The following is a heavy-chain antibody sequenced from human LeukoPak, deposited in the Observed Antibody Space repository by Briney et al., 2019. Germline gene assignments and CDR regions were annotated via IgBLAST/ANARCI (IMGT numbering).Heavy chain of an antibody. Sequence: SQTLSLTCIISGDSSSSNSAAWNWIRQSPSTGLEWLGRTYYRSKWYYDYAESVKSRIIINPDTSRNQFSLQVNSMTPEDTAVYYCAKEGRSNSLENWGQGSLVTVSS. CDR1: GDSSSSNSAA. CDR2: TYYRSKWYY. J-gene: IGHJ4*02. CDR3: AKEGRSNSLEN. D-gene: IGHD4-23*01. V-gene: IGHV6-1*01.